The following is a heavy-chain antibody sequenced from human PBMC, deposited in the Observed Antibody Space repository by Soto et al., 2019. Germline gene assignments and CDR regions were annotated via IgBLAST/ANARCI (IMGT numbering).Heavy chain of an antibody. Sequence: GSRILYCPASGFAFSSNSTNWVRQAPWKSLDWISYITSSGSTIYYADSVKGLLTLPRDNSKNSLYLQMNSLRAEDTAVYYCARFSTLYCSGGSCYSGLYYDYWGQGTLLTASS. CDR1: GFAFSSNS. J-gene: IGHJ4*02. D-gene: IGHD2-15*01. CDR3: ARFSTLYCSGGSCYSGLYYDY. CDR2: ITSSGSTI. V-gene: IGHV3-48*04.